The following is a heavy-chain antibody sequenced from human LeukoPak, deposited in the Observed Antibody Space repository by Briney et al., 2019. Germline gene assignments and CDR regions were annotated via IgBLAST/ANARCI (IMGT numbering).Heavy chain of an antibody. Sequence: GGSLRLSCAASGFTFSSYTMNWVRQAPGKGLEWVSSISSSSDDIYYADSVKGRFTISRDNAKNSLFLQVNSLRAEDTAVYYCARDPNALDFWGQGTLVTVSS. CDR1: GFTFSSYT. J-gene: IGHJ4*02. CDR2: ISSSSDDI. V-gene: IGHV3-21*01. CDR3: ARDPNALDF.